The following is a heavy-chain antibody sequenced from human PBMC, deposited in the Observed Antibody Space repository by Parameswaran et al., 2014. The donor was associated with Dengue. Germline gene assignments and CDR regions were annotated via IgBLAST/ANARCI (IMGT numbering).Heavy chain of an antibody. J-gene: IGHJ6*02. CDR2: IYSGGST. CDR3: ARAVSRADFWSGYPLGYYGMDV. D-gene: IGHD3-3*01. V-gene: IGHV3-53*01. Sequence: VRQMPGKGLEWVSVIYSGGSTYYADSVKGRFTISRDNSKNTLYLQMNSLRAENTAVYYCARAVSRADFWSGYPLGYYGMDVWGQGTTVTVSS.